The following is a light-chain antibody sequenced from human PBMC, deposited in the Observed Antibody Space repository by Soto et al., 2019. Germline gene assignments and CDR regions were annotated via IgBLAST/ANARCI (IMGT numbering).Light chain of an antibody. Sequence: DIQMTQSPSTLSASVGDRVTITCRASQSISTWLAWCQHKPGKAPKLLIYKASNLESGVPSRFSGSGPGTEFTLTISSLQHDDFATYYCKQYNRYWTFGQGTKVEIK. CDR1: QSISTW. J-gene: IGKJ1*01. CDR2: KAS. V-gene: IGKV1-5*03. CDR3: KQYNRYWT.